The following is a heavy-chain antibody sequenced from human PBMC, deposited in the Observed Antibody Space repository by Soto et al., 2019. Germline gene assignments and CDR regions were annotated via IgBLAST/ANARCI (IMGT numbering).Heavy chain of an antibody. CDR2: IKQDGSEK. D-gene: IGHD3-10*01. V-gene: IGHV3-7*03. J-gene: IGHJ4*02. CDR3: ARASGVRGVIIDY. CDR1: GFTFSSYW. Sequence: EVQLLESGGGLVQPGGSLRLSCAASGFTFSSYWMSWVRQAPGKGLEWVANIKQDGSEKYYVDSVKGRFTISRDNAKNSLYLQMNSLRAEDTAVYYCARASGVRGVIIDYWGQGTLVTVSS.